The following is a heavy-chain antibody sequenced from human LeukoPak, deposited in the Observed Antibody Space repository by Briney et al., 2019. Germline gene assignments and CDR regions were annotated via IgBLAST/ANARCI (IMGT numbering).Heavy chain of an antibody. V-gene: IGHV3-48*01. Sequence: GGSLRLSCAASGFTFSSYSMNWVRQAPGKGLEWVSYISSSSSTIYYADSVKGRFTISRDNAKNSLYLQMNSLRAEDTAVYYCARDFSYYDFWSGSSVRSNWFDPWGQGTLVTVSS. D-gene: IGHD3-3*01. CDR1: GFTFSSYS. J-gene: IGHJ5*02. CDR3: ARDFSYYDFWSGSSVRSNWFDP. CDR2: ISSSSSTI.